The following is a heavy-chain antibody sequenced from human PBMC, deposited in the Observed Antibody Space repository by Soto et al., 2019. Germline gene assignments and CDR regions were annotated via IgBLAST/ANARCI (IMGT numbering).Heavy chain of an antibody. D-gene: IGHD3-10*01. CDR2: IYFSGST. CDR3: ARTQGFGSRYMDH. V-gene: IGHV4-30-4*01. CDR1: GGSISSGDYY. J-gene: IGHJ4*02. Sequence: QVQLQESGPGLVKPSQTLSLTCSVSGGSISSGDYYWSWIRQPPEKGLEWIAFIYFSGSTYYNPSLKSRLTISVDTTKHQFSLKLSAVTAADTAVYYCARTQGFGSRYMDHWGQGTLVIVSS.